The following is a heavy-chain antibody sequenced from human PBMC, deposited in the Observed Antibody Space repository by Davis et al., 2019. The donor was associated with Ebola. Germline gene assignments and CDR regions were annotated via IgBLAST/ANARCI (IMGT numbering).Heavy chain of an antibody. J-gene: IGHJ4*02. CDR3: ARDLTMVRGVGY. D-gene: IGHD3-10*01. Sequence: GESLKISCTDSVITFSSYAMTWVRQAPGKGLEWVSAISGSGGSTYYADSVKGRFTISRDNAQKSLYLQMNSLRDEDTAVYYCARDLTMVRGVGYWGQGTLVTVSS. V-gene: IGHV3-23*01. CDR1: VITFSSYA. CDR2: ISGSGGST.